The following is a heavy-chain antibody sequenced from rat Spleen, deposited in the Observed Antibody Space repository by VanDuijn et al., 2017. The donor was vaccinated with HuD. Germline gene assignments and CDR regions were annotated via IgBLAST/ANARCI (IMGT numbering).Heavy chain of an antibody. Sequence: QVQLKESGPGLVQPSQTLSLTCTVSGFSLTSNSVSWVRQPPGKGLEWMGAIWRCGSTDYNSALKSRLSISRETSKSQVFLKMNSLQTEDTAMYFCASYYYDGYYPDWGQGVMVTVSS. J-gene: IGHJ2*01. V-gene: IGHV2-1*01. CDR1: GFSLTSNS. D-gene: IGHD1-12*03. CDR3: ASYYYDGYYPD. CDR2: IWRCGST.